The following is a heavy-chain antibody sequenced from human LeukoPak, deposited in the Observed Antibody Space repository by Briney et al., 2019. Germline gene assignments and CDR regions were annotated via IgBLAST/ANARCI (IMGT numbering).Heavy chain of an antibody. V-gene: IGHV3-21*01. D-gene: IGHD2-21*02. CDR3: ARDGCGGDCFPNDY. Sequence: GGSLRLSCAASGFTFSSYSMNWVRQAPGKGLEWVSSISSGSSYIYYADSVKGRFTISRDNAKNSLYLQMNSLRAEDTAVYYCARDGCGGDCFPNDYWGQGTLVTVSS. CDR2: ISSGSSYI. J-gene: IGHJ4*02. CDR1: GFTFSSYS.